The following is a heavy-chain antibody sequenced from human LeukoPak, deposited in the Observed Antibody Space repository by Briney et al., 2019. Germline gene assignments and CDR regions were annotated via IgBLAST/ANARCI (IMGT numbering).Heavy chain of an antibody. CDR3: VCDRGNFDSFDF. D-gene: IGHD1-7*01. J-gene: IGHJ4*02. CDR2: IYPGNSDT. CDR1: GYTFTTYW. V-gene: IGHV5-51*01. Sequence: GESLKISCKGSGYTFTTYWIGWVRQVPGKGLEWMGLIYPGNSDTRYSPSFHGQVTISADTSISTAYLQWSSLKASDTAVYYCVCDRGNFDSFDFWGQGTLVTVSS.